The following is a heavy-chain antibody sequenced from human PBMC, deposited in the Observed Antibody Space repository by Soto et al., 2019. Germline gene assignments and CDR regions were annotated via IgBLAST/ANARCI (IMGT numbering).Heavy chain of an antibody. J-gene: IGHJ4*02. V-gene: IGHV1-8*01. CDR3: ARGDSSSWTFPTDY. D-gene: IGHD6-13*01. CDR2: MNPNSGNT. Sequence: GASVKVSCKASGYNFTSYDINWVRQATGQGLEWMGRMNPNSGNTRYAQKFQGRVTMTRDTSISTAYMELSSLTSEDTAVYYCARGDSSSWTFPTDYWGQGTLVTVSS. CDR1: GYNFTSYD.